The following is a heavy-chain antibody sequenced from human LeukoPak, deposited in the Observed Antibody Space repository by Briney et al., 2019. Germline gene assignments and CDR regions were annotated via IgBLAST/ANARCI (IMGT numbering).Heavy chain of an antibody. Sequence: PGGSQRLSCEASGFTFSSNKMNWVRQAPGKGLEWVSVIYSGGSTYYADSVKGRFTISRHNSKNTLYLQMNSLRAEDTAVYYCARDSNLGYYYGMDVWGQGTTVT. CDR3: ARDSNLGYYYGMDV. CDR2: IYSGGST. CDR1: GFTFSSNK. J-gene: IGHJ6*02. V-gene: IGHV3-53*04.